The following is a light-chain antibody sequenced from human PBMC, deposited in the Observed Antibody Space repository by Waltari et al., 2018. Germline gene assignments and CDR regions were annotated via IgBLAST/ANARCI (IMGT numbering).Light chain of an antibody. Sequence: EIVFTLSPGTLSLPPGHRATLSCRASQSVRRLLAWYQQKPGKAPRLLIYEASSRDPAIPDRFSGSGSGTDFSLTISRLEPEDFAVYYCQKDGTLPATFGQGTKVEIK. J-gene: IGKJ1*01. CDR1: QSVRRL. V-gene: IGKV3-20*01. CDR2: EAS. CDR3: QKDGTLPAT.